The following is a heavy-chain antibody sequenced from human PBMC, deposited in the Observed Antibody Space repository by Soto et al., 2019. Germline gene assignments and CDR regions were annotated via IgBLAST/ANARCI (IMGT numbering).Heavy chain of an antibody. V-gene: IGHV1-69*13. J-gene: IGHJ4*02. CDR1: GVTFSSYS. D-gene: IGHD3-22*01. CDR3: ATPTTKTYYYDSSGYSFDY. Sequence: SVKVSCKAAGVTFSSYSISWVRQAPGQGLEWRGGIIPIFGTANYAQKFQGRVTITADASTSTAYMELSSLRSEDTAVYYCATPTTKTYYYDSSGYSFDYWGQGTLVTVSS. CDR2: IIPIFGTA.